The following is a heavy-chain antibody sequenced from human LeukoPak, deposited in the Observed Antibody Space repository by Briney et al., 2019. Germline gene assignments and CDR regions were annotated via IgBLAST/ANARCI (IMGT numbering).Heavy chain of an antibody. Sequence: PSETLSLTCTVSGGSISSYYWSWIRQPPPEGLEWIGYIYYSGSTNYNPSLKSRVTISVDTSKNHFSLKLSSVTAADTAVYYCARDVTAMAYFDYWGQGTLVTVSS. CDR3: ARDVTAMAYFDY. CDR1: GGSISSYY. J-gene: IGHJ4*02. CDR2: IYYSGST. D-gene: IGHD5-18*01. V-gene: IGHV4-59*01.